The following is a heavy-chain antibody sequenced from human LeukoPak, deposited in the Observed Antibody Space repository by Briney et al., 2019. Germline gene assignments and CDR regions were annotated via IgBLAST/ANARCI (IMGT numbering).Heavy chain of an antibody. V-gene: IGHV4-61*02. D-gene: IGHD2-2*01. CDR2: IYTSGST. CDR3: ARGYQSYYYYYMDV. Sequence: SETLSLTCTVSGGSISSSSYYWSWIRQPAGKGLEWIGRIYTSGSTNYNPSLKSRVTMSVDTSKNQFSLKLSSVTAADTAVYYCARGYQSYYYYYMDVWGKGTTVTISS. J-gene: IGHJ6*03. CDR1: GGSISSSSYY.